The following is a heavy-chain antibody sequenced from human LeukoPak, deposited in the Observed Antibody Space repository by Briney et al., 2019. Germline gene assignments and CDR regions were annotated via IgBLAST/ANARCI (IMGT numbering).Heavy chain of an antibody. D-gene: IGHD5-12*01. Sequence: PGGSLRLSCAASGFTFSSYAMSWVRQAPGKGLEWVSGISGSGGSTYYADSVKGRFTISRDNAKNSLYLQMNSLRAEDTAVYYCARGSGYDCRYWGQGTLVTVSS. J-gene: IGHJ4*02. CDR3: ARGSGYDCRY. V-gene: IGHV3-23*01. CDR1: GFTFSSYA. CDR2: ISGSGGST.